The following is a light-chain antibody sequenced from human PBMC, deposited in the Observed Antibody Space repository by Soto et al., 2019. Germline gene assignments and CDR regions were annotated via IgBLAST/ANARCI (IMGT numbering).Light chain of an antibody. CDR1: SSDVGGYNY. Sequence: QSALTQPASVPGSPGQSITISCTGTSSDVGGYNYVSWYQQHPGKAPKPMIYDLSTRPSDVSKRLSASKSANTASLTISGHHAEDEAHYYFTSYTSRSTLVFGTGARSPS. CDR2: DLS. V-gene: IGLV2-14*01. J-gene: IGLJ1*01. CDR3: TSYTSRSTLV.